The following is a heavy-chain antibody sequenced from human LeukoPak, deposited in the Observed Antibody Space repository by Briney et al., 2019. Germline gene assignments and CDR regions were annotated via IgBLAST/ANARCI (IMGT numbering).Heavy chain of an antibody. D-gene: IGHD3-22*01. J-gene: IGHJ4*02. Sequence: GGSLRLSCAASGFTFSIYAMSWVRQAPGKGLQWVSSITSRGESTWYVDSVKGRFTITRDNSENTLHLQMHSLRAEDTAVYYCARDRPNYYGSDGHYYRRDGDYWGRGTLVSVSS. CDR3: ARDRPNYYGSDGHYYRRDGDY. CDR2: ITSRGEST. V-gene: IGHV3-23*01. CDR1: GFTFSIYA.